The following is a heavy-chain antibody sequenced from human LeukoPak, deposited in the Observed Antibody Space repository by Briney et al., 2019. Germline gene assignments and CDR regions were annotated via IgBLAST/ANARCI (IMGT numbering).Heavy chain of an antibody. CDR3: AREGYSYGFDY. D-gene: IGHD5-18*01. CDR2: INSDGSST. CDR1: GFTFSSYW. Sequence: PGGSLRLSCAAPGFTFSSYWMHWVRQAPGKGLVWVSRINSDGSSTSYADSVKGRFTISRDNAKNTLYLQMNSLRAEDTAVYYCAREGYSYGFDYWGQGALVTVSS. J-gene: IGHJ4*02. V-gene: IGHV3-74*01.